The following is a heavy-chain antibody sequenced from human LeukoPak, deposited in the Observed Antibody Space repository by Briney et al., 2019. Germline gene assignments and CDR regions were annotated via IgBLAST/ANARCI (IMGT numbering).Heavy chain of an antibody. CDR2: ISPYNGNT. J-gene: IGHJ4*02. CDR1: GYTFTSYG. Sequence: ASVKVSRKASGYTFTSYGISWARQAPGQGLEWMGWISPYNGNTNYAQKLQGRVTMTADTSTSTAYMDLRSLSSDDTAVYYCARDGSSSWYAYWGQGTLVTVSS. V-gene: IGHV1-18*01. D-gene: IGHD6-13*01. CDR3: ARDGSSSWYAY.